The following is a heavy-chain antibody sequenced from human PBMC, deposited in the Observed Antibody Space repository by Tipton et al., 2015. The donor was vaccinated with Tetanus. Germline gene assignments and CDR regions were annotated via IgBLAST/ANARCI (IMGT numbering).Heavy chain of an antibody. CDR3: ARQEGTVMSRGPIDL. Sequence: SLRLSCTSSGFIFSDYAMTWVRQAPGKGLEWVGFIRSKPFGGTAQYAASVKGRFTISRENSKNIVYLQMNSLETEDTAVYYCARQEGTVMSRGPIDLWGRGTLVTVSS. J-gene: IGHJ2*01. CDR2: IRSKPFGGTA. D-gene: IGHD4-17*01. CDR1: GFIFSDYA. V-gene: IGHV3-49*04.